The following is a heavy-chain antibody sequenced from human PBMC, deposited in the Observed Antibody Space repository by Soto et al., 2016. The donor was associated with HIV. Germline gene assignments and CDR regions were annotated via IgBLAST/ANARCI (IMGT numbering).Heavy chain of an antibody. V-gene: IGHV3-74*01. CDR2: INSDGSST. J-gene: IGHJ6*02. CDR1: GFTFSSYW. D-gene: IGHD2-2*01. CDR3: AKNQNRVEHYYYYGMDV. Sequence: EVQLVESGGGLVQPGGSLRLSCAASGFTFSSYWMHWVRQAPGKGLVWVSRINSDGSSTSYADSVKGRFTISRDNAKNTLYLQMNSLRAEDTAVYYCAKNQNRVEHYYYYGMDVWGQGTTVTVSS.